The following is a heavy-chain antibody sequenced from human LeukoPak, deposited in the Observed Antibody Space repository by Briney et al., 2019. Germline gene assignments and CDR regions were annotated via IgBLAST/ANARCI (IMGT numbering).Heavy chain of an antibody. J-gene: IGHJ4*02. V-gene: IGHV4-59*01. CDR2: IYYSGST. CDR1: GGSISSYD. CDR3: ARAANYGDCFDY. Sequence: PSETLSLTCTVSGGSISSYDWSWIRQPPGKGLEWIGYIYYSGSTNYNPSLKSRVTISVDTSKNQFSLKLSSVTAADTAVYYCARAANYGDCFDYWGQGTLVTVSS. D-gene: IGHD4-17*01.